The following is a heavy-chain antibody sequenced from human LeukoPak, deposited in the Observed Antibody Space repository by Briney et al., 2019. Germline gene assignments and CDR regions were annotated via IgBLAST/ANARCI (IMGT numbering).Heavy chain of an antibody. CDR1: GFTFSSYE. J-gene: IGHJ4*02. Sequence: GGSLRLSCAASGFTFSSYEMNWVRQAPGKGLEWVSYISTSGGTVYYADSVKGRFTISRDNAKNSLYLQMNSLKAEDTAVYYCTRGSAVPDYWGQGTLVTVPS. CDR3: TRGSAVPDY. CDR2: ISTSGGTV. V-gene: IGHV3-48*03. D-gene: IGHD6-25*01.